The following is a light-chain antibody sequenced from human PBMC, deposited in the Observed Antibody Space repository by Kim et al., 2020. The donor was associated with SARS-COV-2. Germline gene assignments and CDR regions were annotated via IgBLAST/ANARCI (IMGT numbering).Light chain of an antibody. CDR3: QAWDSSTGV. Sequence: SYELTQPPSVSVSPGQTASITCSGDKLGDKYACWYQQKPGHSPVLVIYQDSKWPSGIPERFSGSNSGNTATLTISGTQAMDEADYYCQAWDSSTGVFGTGTKVTVL. CDR1: KLGDKY. CDR2: QDS. J-gene: IGLJ1*01. V-gene: IGLV3-1*01.